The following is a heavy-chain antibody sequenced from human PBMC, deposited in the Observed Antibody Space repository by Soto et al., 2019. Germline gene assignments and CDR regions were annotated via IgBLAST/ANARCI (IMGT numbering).Heavy chain of an antibody. J-gene: IGHJ6*02. D-gene: IGHD4-17*01. CDR1: GGTLRHYG. Sequence: QVQLVQSGAEVKKPGSSVRVSCPASGGTLRHYGISWVRQAPGPGLEWMGGIIPVFGTANYAQKFQGRVTITADESTSTVYMDVTSLRSEDTAVYYCSRGDATKIVVTTYYGMDVWGQGTTVTVSS. CDR2: IIPVFGTA. V-gene: IGHV1-69*12. CDR3: SRGDATKIVVTTYYGMDV.